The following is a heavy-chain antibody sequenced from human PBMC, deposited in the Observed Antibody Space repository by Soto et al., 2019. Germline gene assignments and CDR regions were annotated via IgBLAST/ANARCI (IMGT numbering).Heavy chain of an antibody. D-gene: IGHD6-13*01. Sequence: GGSLRLSCAASGFTFSSYGMHWVRQAPGKGLEWVAVISYDGSNKYYADSVKGRFTISRDNSKNTLYLQMNSLRAEDTAVYYCAKDLVAAAANKGYYYYGMDVWGQGTTVTVS. CDR3: AKDLVAAAANKGYYYYGMDV. CDR1: GFTFSSYG. J-gene: IGHJ6*02. CDR2: ISYDGSNK. V-gene: IGHV3-30*18.